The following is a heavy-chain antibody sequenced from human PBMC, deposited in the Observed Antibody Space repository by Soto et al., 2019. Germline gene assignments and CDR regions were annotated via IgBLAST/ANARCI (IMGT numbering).Heavy chain of an antibody. V-gene: IGHV4-34*01. CDR2: INHSGST. D-gene: IGHD6-25*01. Sequence: QVQLQQWGAGLLKPSETLSLTCAVYGGSFSGYYWSWIRQPPGKGLEWIGEINHSGSTNYNPSLKSRVTISVDTSKNQFALKLSSVTAADTAVYCWARRSAAGPWGQGTLVTVSS. CDR1: GGSFSGYY. J-gene: IGHJ5*02. CDR3: ARRSAAGP.